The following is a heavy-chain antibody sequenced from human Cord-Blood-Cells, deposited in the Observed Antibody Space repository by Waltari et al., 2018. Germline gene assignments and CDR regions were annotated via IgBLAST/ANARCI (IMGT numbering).Heavy chain of an antibody. CDR3: ARDRPIVLMVYDAFDI. CDR2: ISYDGSNK. CDR1: GFTFSSYA. D-gene: IGHD2-8*01. V-gene: IGHV3-30*04. Sequence: QVQLVESGGGVVQPGRSLRLPCAASGFTFSSYAMHWVRQAPGKGLEWVAVISYDGSNKYYADSVKGRFTISRDNSKNTLYLQMNSLRAEDTAVYYCARDRPIVLMVYDAFDIWGQGTNVTVSS. J-gene: IGHJ3*02.